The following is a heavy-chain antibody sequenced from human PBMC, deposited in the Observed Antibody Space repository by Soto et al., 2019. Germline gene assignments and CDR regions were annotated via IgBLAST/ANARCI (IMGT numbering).Heavy chain of an antibody. D-gene: IGHD1-26*01. CDR3: ERVRFSDPTCRNTFDS. Sequence: EVQLVESGGGLVQPGGSQTLSCAASGFTFSTYWIHWVRQAPGKGLVWVSRINGDGTSTAYADSVKGRFTISRDNGKNTVSQKKKSLRVNETVMYYCERVRFSDPTCRNTFDSGGQGSMFTFSS. J-gene: IGHJ3*01. CDR2: INGDGTST. CDR1: GFTFSTYW. V-gene: IGHV3-74*01.